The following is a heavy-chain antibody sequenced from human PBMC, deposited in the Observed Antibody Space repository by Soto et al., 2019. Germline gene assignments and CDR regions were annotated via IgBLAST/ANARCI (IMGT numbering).Heavy chain of an antibody. J-gene: IGHJ6*02. D-gene: IGHD3-10*01. CDR1: SGSFSGYY. V-gene: IGHV4-34*01. CDR2: VNHGGTS. CDR3: ARQGFGVLHGLVDV. Sequence: SETLSLTCAVHSGSFSGYYWDWIRQPPGKGLEWIGEVNHGGTSNYNPSLKSRAIISVDTSKNQFSLTLTSVTAADTALYYCARQGFGVLHGLVDVWGQGTTVTVSS.